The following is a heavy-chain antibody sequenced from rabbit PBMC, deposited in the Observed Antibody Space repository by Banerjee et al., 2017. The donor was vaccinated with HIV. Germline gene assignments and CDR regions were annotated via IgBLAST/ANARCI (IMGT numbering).Heavy chain of an antibody. CDR1: GFSFNSSYV. Sequence: QSLEESGGGLFQPGGSLTLTCTASGFSFNSSYVMYWVRQGPGKGLEWIGHINTGSGNTYYASWAKGRFTISKTSSTTVALQVTSLTAADTATYFCARADASGAGHGYAYFTLWGPGTLVTVS. CDR3: ARADASGAGHGYAYFTL. CDR2: INTGSGNT. D-gene: IGHD6-1*01. J-gene: IGHJ4*01. V-gene: IGHV1S40*01.